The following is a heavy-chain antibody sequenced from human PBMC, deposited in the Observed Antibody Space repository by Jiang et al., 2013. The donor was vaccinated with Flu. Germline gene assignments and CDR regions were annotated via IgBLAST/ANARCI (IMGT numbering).Heavy chain of an antibody. D-gene: IGHD2-2*01. CDR1: GYTFTSYG. CDR3: ARVDLVVVVPAAAGFDP. CDR2: ISAYNGNT. Sequence: SGAEVKKPGASVKVSCKASGYTFTSYGISWVRQAPGQGLEWMGWISAYNGNTNYAQKLQGRVTMTTDTSTSTAYMELRSLRSDDTAVYYCARVDLVVVVPAAAGFDPWGQGTLVTVSS. J-gene: IGHJ5*02. V-gene: IGHV1-18*04.